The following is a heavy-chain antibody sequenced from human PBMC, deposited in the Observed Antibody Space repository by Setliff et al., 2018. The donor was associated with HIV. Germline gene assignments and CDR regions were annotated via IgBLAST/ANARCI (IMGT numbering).Heavy chain of an antibody. D-gene: IGHD4-4*01. J-gene: IGHJ4*02. CDR2: ISRDSNNI. CDR1: GFSVSTYA. V-gene: IGHV3-48*02. Sequence: GGSLRLSCAASGFSVSTYAMNWVRQSPGKGLEWVAYISRDSNNIYYADFVKGRFTISRDNARNSLFLQMSSLTDEDTALYYCVKERWGPPVQFWGQGTQVT. CDR3: VKERWGPPVQF.